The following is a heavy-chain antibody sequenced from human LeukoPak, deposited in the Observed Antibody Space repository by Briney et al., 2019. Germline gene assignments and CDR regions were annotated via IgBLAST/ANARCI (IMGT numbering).Heavy chain of an antibody. V-gene: IGHV3-7*01. D-gene: IGHD1-26*01. Sequence: PGGSLRLSCAASGFSFSGYWMSWVRQAPGKGLEWVAHIKYDGSEKSYVDSVKGRFTISRDNAKNSLYLQMSSLRAEDTAVYYCARKLPSGGTSRGWFDPWGQGTLVTVSS. J-gene: IGHJ5*02. CDR3: ARKLPSGGTSRGWFDP. CDR1: GFSFSGYW. CDR2: IKYDGSEK.